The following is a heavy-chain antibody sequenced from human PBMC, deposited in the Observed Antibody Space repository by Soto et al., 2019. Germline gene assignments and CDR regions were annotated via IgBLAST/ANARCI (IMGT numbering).Heavy chain of an antibody. V-gene: IGHV1-69*01. J-gene: IGHJ5*02. Sequence: QVQLVQSGAEVKKPGSSVKVSCKASGGTFSSYAISWVRQAPGQGLEWMGGIIPIFGTANYAQKFQGRVTITADESTSTAYMELSSLRSEDTAVYYCARAAHAYSSSWYWFDPGAREPWSPSPQ. CDR1: GGTFSSYA. D-gene: IGHD6-13*01. CDR3: ARAAHAYSSSWYWFDP. CDR2: IIPIFGTA.